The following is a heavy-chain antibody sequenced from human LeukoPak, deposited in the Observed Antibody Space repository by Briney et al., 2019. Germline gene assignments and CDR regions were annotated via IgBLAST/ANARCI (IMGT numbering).Heavy chain of an antibody. CDR3: ARNAGYSDLNY. D-gene: IGHD3-22*01. V-gene: IGHV4-61*01. Sequence: SETLSLTCTVSGGSVSSGTYFWTWVRQPPGKGLEWIGHIHYSVTTNYNPSLRSRVTVSLDKSKNQFSLRLNSVTAADTAIYYCARNAGYSDLNYWGQGVLVTVSS. CDR2: IHYSVTT. J-gene: IGHJ4*02. CDR1: GGSVSSGTYF.